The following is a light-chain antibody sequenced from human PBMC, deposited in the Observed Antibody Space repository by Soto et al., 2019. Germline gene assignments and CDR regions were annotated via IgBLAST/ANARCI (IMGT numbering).Light chain of an antibody. V-gene: IGKV3-20*01. CDR2: DAT. CDR1: QSVSSRS. CDR3: QQCGTSPFC. J-gene: IGKJ3*01. Sequence: EIVLTQSPGTLSLSPGERATLSCRVSQSVSSRSLAWYHQKSGQAPRLLIFDATSRAVGVPDRFSGSGSGTDFAVTISRLEPEDFAVYYCQQCGTSPFCFGPGTRLDMK.